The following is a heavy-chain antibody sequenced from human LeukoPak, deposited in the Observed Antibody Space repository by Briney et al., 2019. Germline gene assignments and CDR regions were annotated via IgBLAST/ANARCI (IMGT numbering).Heavy chain of an antibody. CDR3: ARDGQRLTSIAAAVESNWFDP. CDR1: GYTFSDYN. J-gene: IGHJ5*02. Sequence: ASVKISCKTSGYTFSDYNIHWVQQAPGKGLEWMGRIDPEDGETKSSENFQGRVTITADTSTDTTYMELSGLRFEDTAVYYCARDGQRLTSIAAAVESNWFDPWGPGTLVTVSS. CDR2: IDPEDGET. D-gene: IGHD6-13*01. V-gene: IGHV1-69-2*01.